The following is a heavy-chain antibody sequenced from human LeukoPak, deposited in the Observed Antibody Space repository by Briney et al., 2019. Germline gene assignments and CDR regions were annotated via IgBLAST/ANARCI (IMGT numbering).Heavy chain of an antibody. Sequence: SETLSLTCTVSGGSISSSSYYWGWIRQPPGKGLEWIGSIYYSGSTYYNPSLKSRVTISVDTSKNQFSLKLSSVTAADTAVYYCARHMTFRRYCSSTSCYTGEFDPRGQGTLVTVSS. D-gene: IGHD2-2*02. CDR1: GGSISSSSYY. V-gene: IGHV4-39*01. J-gene: IGHJ5*02. CDR3: ARHMTFRRYCSSTSCYTGEFDP. CDR2: IYYSGST.